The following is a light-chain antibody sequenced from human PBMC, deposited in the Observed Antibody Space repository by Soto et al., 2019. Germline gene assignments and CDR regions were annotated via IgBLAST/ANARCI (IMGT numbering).Light chain of an antibody. CDR2: VAS. J-gene: IGKJ5*01. CDR1: ENINSY. CDR3: QSYNTARPT. V-gene: IGKV1-39*01. Sequence: DIQMTQAPLALSASIGDRVTIPCRASENINSYLNWYQFKAGKAPKLLIYVASNLQSGVPSRFSASGFGTEFTLTISGLQPEDLATYYCQSYNTARPTFGQGTRLEIK.